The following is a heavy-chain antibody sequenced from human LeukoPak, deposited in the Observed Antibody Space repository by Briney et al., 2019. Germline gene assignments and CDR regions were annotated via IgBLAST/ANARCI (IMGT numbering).Heavy chain of an antibody. Sequence: PSETLSLTCTVSGGSISNSSYYWGWIRQPPGRGLEWIGSIYYSGGTYYNPSLKSRVTISVDTSKNQFSLKLSSVTAADTAVYYCARHGTGTFDYWGQGTLVTVSS. J-gene: IGHJ4*02. D-gene: IGHD3/OR15-3a*01. V-gene: IGHV4-39*01. CDR3: ARHGTGTFDY. CDR1: GGSISNSSYY. CDR2: IYYSGGT.